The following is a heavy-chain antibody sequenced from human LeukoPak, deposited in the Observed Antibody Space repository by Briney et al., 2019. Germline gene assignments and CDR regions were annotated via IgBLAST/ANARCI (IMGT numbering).Heavy chain of an antibody. CDR2: ISAYNGNT. CDR3: ARVESYGFWRY. V-gene: IGHV1-18*01. CDR1: GYTFTSYG. D-gene: IGHD3-3*01. J-gene: IGHJ4*02. Sequence: GASVKVSYKASGYTFTSYGISWVRQAPGQGLEWMGWISAYNGNTNYAQKLQVRVTMTTDTSTSTAYMELRSLRSDDTAVYYCARVESYGFWRYWGQGTLVTVSS.